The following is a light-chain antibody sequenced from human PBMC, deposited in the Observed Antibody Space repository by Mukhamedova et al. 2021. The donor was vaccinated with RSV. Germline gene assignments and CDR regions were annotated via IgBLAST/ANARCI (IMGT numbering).Light chain of an antibody. J-gene: IGKJ4*01. CDR3: QQYNNWPPLIT. Sequence: GERATLSCRASQSVGNNLAWYQQKPGQAPRLLIYGVSTRATGIPARFSGSGTGTDFTLTISNLQSEDCAVYYCQQYNNWPPLITFGG. CDR2: GVS. CDR1: QSVGNN. V-gene: IGKV3-15*01.